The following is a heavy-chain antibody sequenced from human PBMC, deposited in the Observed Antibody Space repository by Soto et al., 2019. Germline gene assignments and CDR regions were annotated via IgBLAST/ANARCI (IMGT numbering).Heavy chain of an antibody. Sequence: EVQLVESGGGLVQPGGSLRLSCAASGFTFSSYSMNWVRQAPGKGLEWVSYISSSSSTIYYADSVKGRFTISRDNAKNSLYLQMNSLRDEDTAVYYCAGGVIMSPYYYYYCMDVWGQGTTVTVSS. J-gene: IGHJ6*02. CDR1: GFTFSSYS. CDR2: ISSSSSTI. V-gene: IGHV3-48*02. D-gene: IGHD3-10*01. CDR3: AGGVIMSPYYYYYCMDV.